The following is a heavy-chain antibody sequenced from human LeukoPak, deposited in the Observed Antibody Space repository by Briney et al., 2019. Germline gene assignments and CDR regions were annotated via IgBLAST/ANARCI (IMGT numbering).Heavy chain of an antibody. CDR3: AKWGDYDVLTGYYVPDY. V-gene: IGHV3-23*01. CDR1: GFTFSNYA. D-gene: IGHD3-9*01. Sequence: AGGSLRLSCAASGFTFSNYAMSWVRQAPGKGLEWVSAILGSGGSTYYADSVKGRFTVSRDSSKSTLYLQMNSLRAEDTALYYCAKWGDYDVLTGYYVPDYWGQGTLVTVSS. CDR2: ILGSGGST. J-gene: IGHJ4*02.